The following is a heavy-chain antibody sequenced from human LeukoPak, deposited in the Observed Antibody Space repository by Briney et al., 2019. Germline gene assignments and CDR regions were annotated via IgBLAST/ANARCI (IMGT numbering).Heavy chain of an antibody. J-gene: IGHJ4*02. V-gene: IGHV4-59*08. CDR3: ARHRGSGSPYFDY. CDR1: GDSIINYY. D-gene: IGHD3-10*01. CDR2: IYYSGST. Sequence: PSETLSLTCTVSGDSIINYYWSWIRQSPGKGLEWIGYIYYSGSTKYNPSLKSRVTISVDTSKNQFSLTLSSVTAADTAVYYCARHRGSGSPYFDYWGQGTLVTDCS.